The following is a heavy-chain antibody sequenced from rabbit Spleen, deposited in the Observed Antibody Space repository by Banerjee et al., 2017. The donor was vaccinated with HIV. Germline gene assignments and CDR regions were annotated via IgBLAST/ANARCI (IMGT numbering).Heavy chain of an antibody. J-gene: IGHJ4*01. CDR1: GFSFSSSDY. CDR3: ARSGGDIYDFKL. D-gene: IGHD2-1*01. CDR2: INAVTGKA. Sequence: QSLEESGGDLVKPGASLTLTCTASGFSFSSSDYMCWVRQAPGKGLEWIACINAVTGKAVYASWAKGRFTFSKTSSTTVTLQMTSLTAADTATYFCARSGGDIYDFKLWGPGTLVTVS. V-gene: IGHV1S40*01.